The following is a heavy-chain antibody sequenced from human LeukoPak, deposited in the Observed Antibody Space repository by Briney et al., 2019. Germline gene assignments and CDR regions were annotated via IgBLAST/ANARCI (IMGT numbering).Heavy chain of an antibody. V-gene: IGHV1-69*13. D-gene: IGHD2-15*01. CDR3: ARDSSDIRSLIAH. CDR2: ITPLFGTA. Sequence: AASANVSSKASGGTPSKYTLSWVPPRPRQGLEWMGGITPLFGTAPYAQKFQGRVTITADESASTAYMELSSLRSEDTAVYYCARDSSDIRSLIAHWGQGTLVTVSS. J-gene: IGHJ1*01. CDR1: GGTPSKYT.